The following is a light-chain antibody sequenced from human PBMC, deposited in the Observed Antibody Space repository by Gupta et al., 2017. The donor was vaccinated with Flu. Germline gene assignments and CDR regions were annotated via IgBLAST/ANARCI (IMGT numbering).Light chain of an antibody. CDR3: LQCWHCPRT. V-gene: IGKV3-11*01. J-gene: IGKJ1*01. Sequence: PATLSWPPGDRAPLVVVARQTASRYLAWHQFKRLLVPGLPTYDLFNRATGIPARFSVSGCGTEFTLTISSLAPEDFAVYYCLQCWHCPRTFGQGTXVEIK. CDR1: QTASRY. CDR2: DLF.